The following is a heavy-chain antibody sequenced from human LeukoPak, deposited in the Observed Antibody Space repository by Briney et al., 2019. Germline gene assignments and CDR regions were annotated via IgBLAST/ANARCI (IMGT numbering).Heavy chain of an antibody. D-gene: IGHD1-7*01. CDR2: IIAYTGNT. V-gene: IGHV1-18*04. CDR3: ARRHRPVKSGKNRSHSPNKNYLAAFDI. CDR1: GNTFTSNG. J-gene: IGHJ3*02. Sequence: VASVKVSCRVFGNTFTSNGISWVRQAPGQGLDWMGWIIAYTGNTNYAQKLQGRVTMNTDTSTSTAYMELRSLRSDDTAVYYCARRHRPVKSGKNRSHSPNKNYLAAFDIWGQGTMVTVSS.